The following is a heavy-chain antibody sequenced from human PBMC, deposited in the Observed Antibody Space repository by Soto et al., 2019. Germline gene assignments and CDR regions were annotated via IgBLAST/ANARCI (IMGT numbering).Heavy chain of an antibody. CDR3: ALRTGNWNPLGD. D-gene: IGHD1-1*01. CDR2: IVPMIGKV. Sequence: QVQLVQSGAEVEKPGSSVKVSCKVSGGTTSSYPIGWVRQAPGQGIQWMGNIVPMIGKVDYAQTFQDRVTLTADKSTRTVYMELRSLRSEDTAVYFCALRTGNWNPLGDWGQGTLVTVSS. CDR1: GGTTSSYP. V-gene: IGHV1-69*02. J-gene: IGHJ4*02.